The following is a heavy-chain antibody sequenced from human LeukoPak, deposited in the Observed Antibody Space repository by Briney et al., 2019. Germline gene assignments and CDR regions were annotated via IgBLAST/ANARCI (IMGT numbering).Heavy chain of an antibody. CDR1: GFTFSSYA. Sequence: RGSLRLSCAASGFTFSSYAMSWVRQAPGKGLEWVSAISGSGGSTYYADPVKGRFTISRDNSKNTLYLQMNSLRAEDTAVYYCAKGLYSYGPEGYWGQGALVTVSS. CDR2: ISGSGGST. V-gene: IGHV3-23*01. D-gene: IGHD5-18*01. J-gene: IGHJ4*02. CDR3: AKGLYSYGPEGY.